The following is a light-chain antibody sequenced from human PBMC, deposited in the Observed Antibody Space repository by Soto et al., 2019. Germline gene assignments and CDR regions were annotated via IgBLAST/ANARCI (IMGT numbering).Light chain of an antibody. Sequence: IVLTHAPGTLSCSPGEIATLSFRAIQSVSSSFLSWYQQKRCQAPRLLMFGASSRATGIPDRFSGSGSGTDFTLTISRLEPEDFAVYYCQQCGSSSTFGQGTRLEIK. CDR2: GAS. CDR3: QQCGSSST. J-gene: IGKJ5*01. V-gene: IGKV3-20*01. CDR1: QSVSSSF.